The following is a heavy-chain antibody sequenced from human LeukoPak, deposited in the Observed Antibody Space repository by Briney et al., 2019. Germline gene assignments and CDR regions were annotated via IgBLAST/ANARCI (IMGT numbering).Heavy chain of an antibody. Sequence: GASVKVSCRASGYPVTNYGINWVRQVPGQGLEWLGQINPYNDNTNYPQRLQGRVTMTTDTSTSTSFMELRSLTSSDTAIYYCARVSGSAISSRSLLYWGQGTLVTVSS. J-gene: IGHJ4*02. D-gene: IGHD6-13*01. V-gene: IGHV1-18*01. CDR1: GYPVTNYG. CDR2: INPYNDNT. CDR3: ARVSGSAISSRSLLY.